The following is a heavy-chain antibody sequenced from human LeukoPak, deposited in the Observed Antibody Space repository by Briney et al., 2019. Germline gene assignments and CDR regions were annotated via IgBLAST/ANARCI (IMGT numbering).Heavy chain of an antibody. J-gene: IGHJ4*02. CDR1: GFTFSSYA. CDR2: ISGSGGST. CDR3: AKDGGHVVGTSITMIVRGYFDY. D-gene: IGHD3-22*01. Sequence: GGSLRLSCAASGFTFSSYAMSWVRQAPGKGLEWVSAISGSGGSTYYADSVKGRFTISRDNSKNRLYLQMNSLRAEDTAVYYCAKDGGHVVGTSITMIVRGYFDYWGQGTLVTVSS. V-gene: IGHV3-23*01.